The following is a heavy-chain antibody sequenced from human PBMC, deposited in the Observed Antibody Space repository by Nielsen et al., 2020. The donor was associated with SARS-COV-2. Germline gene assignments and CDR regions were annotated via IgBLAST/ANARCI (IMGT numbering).Heavy chain of an antibody. V-gene: IGHV3-30*18. Sequence: GGSLRLSCAASGFTFSSYGMHWVRQAPGKGPEWVAVISYDGSNKYYADSVKGRFTISRDNSKNALYLQMNSLRAEDTAVYYCAKVYLSSGSYSYYYYYYGMDVWGQGTTVTVSS. D-gene: IGHD1-26*01. CDR1: GFTFSSYG. CDR2: ISYDGSNK. J-gene: IGHJ6*02. CDR3: AKVYLSSGSYSYYYYYYGMDV.